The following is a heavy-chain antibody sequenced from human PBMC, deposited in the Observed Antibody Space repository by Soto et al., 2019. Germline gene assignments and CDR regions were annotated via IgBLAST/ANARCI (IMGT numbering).Heavy chain of an antibody. D-gene: IGHD6-13*01. V-gene: IGHV4-59*01. CDR3: ARAGRAAAGPVDP. CDR2: IYYSGST. CDR1: GGSISSYY. Sequence: SETLSLTCTVSGGSISSYYWSWIRQPPGKGLEWIGYIYYSGSTNYNPSLKSRVTISVDTSKNQFSLKLSSGTAADTAVYYCARAGRAAAGPVDPWGQGTLVTVSS. J-gene: IGHJ5*02.